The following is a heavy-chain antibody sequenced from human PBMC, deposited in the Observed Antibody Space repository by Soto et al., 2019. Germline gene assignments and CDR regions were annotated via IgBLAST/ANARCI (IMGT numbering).Heavy chain of an antibody. CDR3: ARDVGLDSDDFFAY. V-gene: IGHV3-23*01. D-gene: IGHD3-9*01. CDR2: IRGDGGQT. Sequence: QAGGSLRLSCTASGFTFTSYGMGWVRQAPGKGLQWVSTIRGDGGQTHYTDSVKGRFSISRDNSKNTVYLQMDSLRAEDTAMYFCARDVGLDSDDFFAYWGQGTQATVSS. J-gene: IGHJ4*02. CDR1: GFTFTSYG.